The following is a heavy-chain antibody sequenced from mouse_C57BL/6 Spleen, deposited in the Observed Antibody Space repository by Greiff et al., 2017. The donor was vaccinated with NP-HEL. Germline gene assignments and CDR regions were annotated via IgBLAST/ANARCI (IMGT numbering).Heavy chain of an antibody. D-gene: IGHD2-1*01. CDR3: VRDGNYDYYYAMDY. V-gene: IGHV10-3*01. J-gene: IGHJ4*01. CDR1: GFTSNTYA. CDR2: IRSKSSNYAT. Sequence: EVQLVASGGGLVQPKGSLKLSCAASGFTSNTYAMHWVRQAPGKGLEWVARIRSKSSNYATYYADSVKDRFTISRDDSQSMLYLQMNNLKTEDTAMYYCVRDGNYDYYYAMDYWGQGTSVTVSS.